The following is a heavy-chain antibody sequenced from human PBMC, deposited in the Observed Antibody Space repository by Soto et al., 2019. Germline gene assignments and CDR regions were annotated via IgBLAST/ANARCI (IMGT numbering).Heavy chain of an antibody. CDR2: ISYDGSNK. D-gene: IGHD3-10*01. CDR3: SKDQLRGVRGLITYYYGMDV. Sequence: QVQLVESGGGVVQPGRSLRLSCAASGFTFSSYGMHWVRQAPGKGLEWVAVISYDGSNKYYADSVKGRFTISRDNSKNTLYLQMNSLRAEDTAMYYCSKDQLRGVRGLITYYYGMDVWGQGTTVTVSS. J-gene: IGHJ6*02. CDR1: GFTFSSYG. V-gene: IGHV3-30*18.